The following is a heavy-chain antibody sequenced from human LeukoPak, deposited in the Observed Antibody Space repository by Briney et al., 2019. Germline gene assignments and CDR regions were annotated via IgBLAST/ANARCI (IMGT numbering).Heavy chain of an antibody. J-gene: IGHJ4*02. CDR3: ARLAVAGNY. CDR2: ISSSSSTI. V-gene: IGHV3-48*04. Sequence: GGSLRPSCAASGFTFSSYSMNWVRQAPGKGLEWVSYISSSSSTIYYADSVKGRFTISRDNAKNSLYLQMNSLRAEDTAVYYCARLAVAGNYWGQGTLVTVSS. CDR1: GFTFSSYS. D-gene: IGHD6-19*01.